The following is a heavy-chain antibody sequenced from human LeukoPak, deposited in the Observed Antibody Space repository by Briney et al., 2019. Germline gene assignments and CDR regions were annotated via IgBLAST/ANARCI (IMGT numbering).Heavy chain of an antibody. J-gene: IGHJ4*02. CDR2: ISGSGAGT. V-gene: IGHV3-23*01. D-gene: IGHD1-26*01. CDR1: GFTFSSYA. CDR3: ARDPSGSYYSTFDY. Sequence: PGGSLRLSCAASGFTFSSYAMSWVRQAPGKGLEWVSAISGSGAGTYYADSVKGRFTISRDNTKNSLYLQMNSLRAEDTAVYYCARDPSGSYYSTFDYWGQGTLATVSP.